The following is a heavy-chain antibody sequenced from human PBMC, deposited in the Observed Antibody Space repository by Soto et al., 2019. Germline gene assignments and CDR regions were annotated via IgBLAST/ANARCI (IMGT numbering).Heavy chain of an antibody. Sequence: GGSLRLSCAASGFTFSSYAMSWVRQAPGKGLEWVSAISGSGGSTYYADSVKGRFTISRDNSKNTLYLQMNSLRAEDTAVYYCAKALEWSSGWPTLNYFDYWGQGTLVTVSS. D-gene: IGHD6-19*01. CDR1: GFTFSSYA. CDR2: ISGSGGST. V-gene: IGHV3-23*01. CDR3: AKALEWSSGWPTLNYFDY. J-gene: IGHJ4*02.